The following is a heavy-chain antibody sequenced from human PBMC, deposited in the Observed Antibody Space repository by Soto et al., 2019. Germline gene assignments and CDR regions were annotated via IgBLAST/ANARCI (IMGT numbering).Heavy chain of an antibody. D-gene: IGHD5-12*01. CDR1: GYSFTSYW. CDR2: IYPGDSDT. CDR3: ARLRVATTQPPRDFDY. Sequence: GESLKISCKGSGYSFTSYWIGWVRQMPGKGLEWMGIIYPGDSDTRYSPSFQGQVTISADKSISTAYLQWSSLKASDTAMYYCARLRVATTQPPRDFDYWGQGTLVTVSS. V-gene: IGHV5-51*01. J-gene: IGHJ4*02.